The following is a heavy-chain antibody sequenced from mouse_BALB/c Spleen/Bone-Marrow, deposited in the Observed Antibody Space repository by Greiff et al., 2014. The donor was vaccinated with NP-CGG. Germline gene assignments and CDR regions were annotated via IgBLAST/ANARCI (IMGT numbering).Heavy chain of an antibody. J-gene: IGHJ2*01. V-gene: IGHV2-9*02. CDR1: GFSLTSYG. CDR2: IWAVGST. CDR3: ARERENDGYYDIDY. D-gene: IGHD2-3*01. Sequence: VQLVESGPGPGAPSQSLSITCTVSGFSLTSYGVHWVRQPPGKGLEWLGVIWAVGSTNYNSALMSRLSISKDNSKSQVFLKMNSLQTDDTATYYCARERENDGYYDIDYWGQGTTLTVSS.